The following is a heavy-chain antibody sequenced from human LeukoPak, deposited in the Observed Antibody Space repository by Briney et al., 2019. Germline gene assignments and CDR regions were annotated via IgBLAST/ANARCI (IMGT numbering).Heavy chain of an antibody. D-gene: IGHD3-22*01. CDR2: ISTYNDNT. CDR1: GYTFSDYG. V-gene: IGHV1-18*01. CDR3: ARGLPPRRNYDSSGYYSYYFDY. J-gene: IGHJ4*02. Sequence: GASVKVSCKASGYTFSDYGVSWVRQAPGQGLEWMGRISTYNDNTNYAQKFQGRVTVTTDTATNTAYMELRNLTSDDTAVYYCARGLPPRRNYDSSGYYSYYFDYWGQGTLVTVSS.